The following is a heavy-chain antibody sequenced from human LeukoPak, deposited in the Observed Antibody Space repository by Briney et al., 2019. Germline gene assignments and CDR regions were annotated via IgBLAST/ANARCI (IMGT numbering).Heavy chain of an antibody. CDR1: GGSVTDYY. CDR3: ARSKDYGDSIFDY. D-gene: IGHD4-17*01. Sequence: SETLSLTCTVSGGSVTDYYWSWIRQPPGKGLEWIAYIYYSGSTNYNPSLKSRVTISVDTSKNQFSLRLSSVTAADTAVYYCARSKDYGDSIFDYWGQGTLVTVSS. CDR2: IYYSGST. J-gene: IGHJ4*02. V-gene: IGHV4-59*02.